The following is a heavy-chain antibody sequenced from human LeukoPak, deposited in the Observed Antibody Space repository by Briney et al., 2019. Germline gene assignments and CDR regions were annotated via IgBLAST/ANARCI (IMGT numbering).Heavy chain of an antibody. CDR2: IGTAGDT. Sequence: GGSLRLSCAASGFTFSSYDMHWVRQATGKGLEWVSAIGTAGDTYYPGSVKGRFTISRENAKNSLYLQMNSLRAEDTAVYYCARVRYSSSHFDYWGQGTLVTVSS. J-gene: IGHJ4*02. D-gene: IGHD6-13*01. CDR1: GFTFSSYD. V-gene: IGHV3-13*01. CDR3: ARVRYSSSHFDY.